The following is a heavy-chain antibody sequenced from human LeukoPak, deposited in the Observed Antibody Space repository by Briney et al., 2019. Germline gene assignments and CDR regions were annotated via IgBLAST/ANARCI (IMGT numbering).Heavy chain of an antibody. CDR1: GFTFSDYY. D-gene: IGHD5-24*01. CDR2: IYSGGYT. J-gene: IGHJ4*02. Sequence: GGSLRLSCAASGFTFSDYYMIWVRQAPGKGLEWVSVIYSGGYTYYADSVKGRFTISRDHSKNTLYLQMDSLRAEDTAVYYCARENGYKVFDYWGQGTLVTVSS. CDR3: ARENGYKVFDY. V-gene: IGHV3-53*01.